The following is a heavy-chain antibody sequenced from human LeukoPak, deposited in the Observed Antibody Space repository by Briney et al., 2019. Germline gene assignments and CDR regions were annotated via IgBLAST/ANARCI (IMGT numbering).Heavy chain of an antibody. CDR3: ARDGYYDSSGYYYRTFDY. V-gene: IGHV1-18*01. D-gene: IGHD3-22*01. CDR1: GYTFFSYG. Sequence: ASVKVSCKASGYTFFSYGMSGVGQADGQGVERMGWISAYKGNTNYAQKLQGRVTMTTDTSTSTAYMELRSLRSDDTAVYYCARDGYYDSSGYYYRTFDYWGQGTLVTVSS. J-gene: IGHJ4*02. CDR2: ISAYKGNT.